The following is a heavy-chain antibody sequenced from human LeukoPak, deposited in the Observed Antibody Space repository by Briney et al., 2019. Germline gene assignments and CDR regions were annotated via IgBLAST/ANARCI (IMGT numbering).Heavy chain of an antibody. V-gene: IGHV3-7*03. CDR1: GFTFTKYA. Sequence: LSGGSLRLSCAASGFTFTKYAMSWVRQAPGKRLEWVANIKQDGSERYYVDSVKGRFSTSRDNAKNSLYLQMNSLRVEDTAVYYCASGPGYNYSQDWGQGTLVTVS. CDR2: IKQDGSER. J-gene: IGHJ4*02. CDR3: ASGPGYNYSQD. D-gene: IGHD5-18*01.